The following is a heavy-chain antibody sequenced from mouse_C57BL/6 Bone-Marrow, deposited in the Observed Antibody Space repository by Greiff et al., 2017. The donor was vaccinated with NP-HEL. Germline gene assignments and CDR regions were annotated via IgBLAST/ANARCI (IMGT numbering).Heavy chain of an antibody. CDR1: GYTFTSYG. D-gene: IGHD1-1*01. CDR3: ERRDYGSRGLDY. CDR2: IYPRSGNT. Sequence: QVHVKQSGAELVRPGASVKLSCKASGYTFTSYGISWVKQNTGQGLEWIGEIYPRSGNTYYNEKFKGKATLTADKSTSTAYMELRSLTSEDSAVYFCERRDYGSRGLDYWGQGTTLTVSS. J-gene: IGHJ2*01. V-gene: IGHV1-81*01.